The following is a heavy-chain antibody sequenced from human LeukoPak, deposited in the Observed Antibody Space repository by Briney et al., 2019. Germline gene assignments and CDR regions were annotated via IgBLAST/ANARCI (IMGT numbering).Heavy chain of an antibody. CDR2: ISGSGGST. J-gene: IGHJ4*02. Sequence: GGSLRLSCAASGFTFSSYAMSWVRQAPGKGLEWVSAISGSGGSTYYADSVKGRFTISRDNSKNTLYLQMNSLRAEDTAVYYCARTNLGGDSSGWAYYFDYWGQGTLVTVSS. CDR1: GFTFSSYA. D-gene: IGHD6-19*01. CDR3: ARTNLGGDSSGWAYYFDY. V-gene: IGHV3-23*01.